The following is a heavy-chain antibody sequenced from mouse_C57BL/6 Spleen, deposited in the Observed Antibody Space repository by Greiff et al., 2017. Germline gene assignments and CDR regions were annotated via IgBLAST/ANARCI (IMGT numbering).Heavy chain of an antibody. D-gene: IGHD1-1*01. CDR2: IYPGNSDT. V-gene: IGHV1-5*01. CDR3: TRAGPNYDGSSYGFAY. Sequence: EVQLQQSGTVLARPGASVKMSCKTSGYTFTSYWMHWVKQRPGQGLEWIGAIYPGNSDTSYNQKFKGKAKLTAVTSASTAYLELSSLTNEDSAVYYSTRAGPNYDGSSYGFAYWGQGTLVTVSA. J-gene: IGHJ3*01. CDR1: GYTFTSYW.